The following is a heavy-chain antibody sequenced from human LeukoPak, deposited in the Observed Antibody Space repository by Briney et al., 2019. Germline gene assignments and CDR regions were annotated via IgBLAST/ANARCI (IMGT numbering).Heavy chain of an antibody. Sequence: ASVQFSCQVSGYTLTELSMHWVRPAPGKGIEWMGGFDPEDNETIYAQKLQGSVTITEDTSTDTAYMELSSLRSEDTAVYYCATVVPAAIRRRAYYYYYRDVWGKGTTVTVPS. CDR3: ATVVPAAIRRRAYYYYYRDV. J-gene: IGHJ6*03. CDR2: FDPEDNET. V-gene: IGHV1-24*01. D-gene: IGHD2-2*02. CDR1: GYTLTELS.